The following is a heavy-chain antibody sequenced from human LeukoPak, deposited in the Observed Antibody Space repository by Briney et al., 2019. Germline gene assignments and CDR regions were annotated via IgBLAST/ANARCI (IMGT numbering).Heavy chain of an antibody. CDR3: ARDYGSSWYYYYYGMDV. Sequence: GGSLRLSCAASGFTFSSYAMPWVRQAPGKGLEWVAVIWYDGSNKYYADSVKGRFTISRDNSKNTLYLQMNSLRAEDTAVYYCARDYGSSWYYYYYGMDVWGQGTTVTVSS. CDR2: IWYDGSNK. J-gene: IGHJ6*02. D-gene: IGHD6-13*01. CDR1: GFTFSSYA. V-gene: IGHV3-33*08.